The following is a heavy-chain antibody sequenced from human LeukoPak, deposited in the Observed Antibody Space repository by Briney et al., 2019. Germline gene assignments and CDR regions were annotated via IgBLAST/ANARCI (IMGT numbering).Heavy chain of an antibody. D-gene: IGHD5-18*01. J-gene: IGHJ5*02. V-gene: IGHV4-39*07. Sequence: PSETLSLTCTVSGGSISSSSYYWGWIRQPPGKGLEWIGSIYYSGSTYYNPSLKSRVTISVDTSKNQFSLKLSSVTAADTAVYYCARDPSFVDTAMDTRGNWFDPWGQGTLVTVSS. CDR3: ARDPSFVDTAMDTRGNWFDP. CDR1: GGSISSSSYY. CDR2: IYYSGST.